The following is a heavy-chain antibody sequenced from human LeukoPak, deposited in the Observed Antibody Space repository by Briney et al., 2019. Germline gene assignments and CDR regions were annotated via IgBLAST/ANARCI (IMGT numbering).Heavy chain of an antibody. CDR3: AKDRPNYYGSNGHYYRRYGDY. CDR1: GFTFSIYA. Sequence: QPGGSLRLSCAASGFTFSIYAMSWVRQAPGKGLHWVSSITSSGDGTYYADSVKGRFTISRDNSENMLYLQMNSLRVEDTAVYFCAKDRPNYYGSNGHYYRRYGDYWGQGTLVTVSS. D-gene: IGHD3-22*01. CDR2: ITSSGDGT. J-gene: IGHJ4*02. V-gene: IGHV3-23*01.